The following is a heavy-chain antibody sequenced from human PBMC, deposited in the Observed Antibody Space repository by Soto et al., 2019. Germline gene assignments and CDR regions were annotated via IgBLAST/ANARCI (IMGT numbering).Heavy chain of an antibody. V-gene: IGHV3-53*01. CDR2: IYSGGST. CDR1: GFTVSSNY. Sequence: GGSLRLSCAASGFTVSSNYMSWVRQAPGKGLEWVSVIYSGGSTYYADSVKGRFTISRDNSKNTLYLQMNSLRAEDTAVYYCAQSKVGATSNYFDYWGQGTLVTVSS. D-gene: IGHD1-26*01. CDR3: AQSKVGATSNYFDY. J-gene: IGHJ4*02.